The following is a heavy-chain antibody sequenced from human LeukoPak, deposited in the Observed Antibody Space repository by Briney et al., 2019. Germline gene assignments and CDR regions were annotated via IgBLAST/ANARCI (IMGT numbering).Heavy chain of an antibody. Sequence: PGGSLRLSCVASGFTFSSYWMSWVRQAPGKGLEWVANIKQDGSEKYYVDSVKGRFTISRDNAKNSLYLQMNSLRAEDTAVYYCARETAMVRGVYTADYYYYMDVWGKGTTVTVSS. J-gene: IGHJ6*03. D-gene: IGHD3-10*01. CDR1: GFTFSSYW. V-gene: IGHV3-7*01. CDR2: IKQDGSEK. CDR3: ARETAMVRGVYTADYYYYMDV.